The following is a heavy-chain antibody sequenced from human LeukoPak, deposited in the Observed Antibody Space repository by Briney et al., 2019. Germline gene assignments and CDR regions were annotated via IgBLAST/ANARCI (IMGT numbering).Heavy chain of an antibody. V-gene: IGHV3-48*03. CDR1: GFTFSSYE. J-gene: IGHJ4*02. CDR3: ARDLMGIAYRGAFYY. CDR2: ISISASTI. Sequence: GGSLRLSCSASGFTFSSYEMNWVRQAPGKGLGLVSYISISASTISYAESVKGRFTISSDNAKNSLYLPMNSLRAEDTAVYYCARDLMGIAYRGAFYYWGQGTLVTVSS. D-gene: IGHD6-13*01.